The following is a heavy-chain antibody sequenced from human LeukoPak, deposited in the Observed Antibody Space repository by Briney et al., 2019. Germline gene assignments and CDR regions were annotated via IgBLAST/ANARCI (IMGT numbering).Heavy chain of an antibody. CDR1: GFTFGDYA. Sequence: GGSLRLSCTASGFTFGDYAMSWVRQAPGKGLEWVGFIRSKAYGGTTEYAASVKGRFTISRDDSKSIAYLQMNSLKTEDTAVYYCTRGYENGYYLYYYYGMDVWRQGTTVTVSS. CDR2: IRSKAYGGTT. D-gene: IGHD3-3*01. V-gene: IGHV3-49*04. CDR3: TRGYENGYYLYYYYGMDV. J-gene: IGHJ6*02.